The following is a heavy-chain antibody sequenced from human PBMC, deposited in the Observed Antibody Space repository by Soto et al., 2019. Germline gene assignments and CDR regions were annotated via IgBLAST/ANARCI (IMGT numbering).Heavy chain of an antibody. CDR3: ARDQGGDSDY. V-gene: IGHV4-59*01. CDR2: IYYSGST. Sequence: LSLTCTVSGVSISTYYWSWIRQPPGKGLEWIGYIYYSGSTNYNPSLKSRVTISVDTSKSQFSLKLTSVTAADTAVYYCARDQGGDSDYWGQGSLVTVSS. D-gene: IGHD2-21*02. CDR1: GVSISTYY. J-gene: IGHJ4*02.